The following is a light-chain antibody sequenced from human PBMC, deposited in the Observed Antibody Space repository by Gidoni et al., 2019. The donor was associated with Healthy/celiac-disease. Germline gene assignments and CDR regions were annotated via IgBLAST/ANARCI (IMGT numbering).Light chain of an antibody. V-gene: IGKV3-11*01. Sequence: EIVLTQSPATLPLSSGARSTLSCRASQTVSSYLAWYQQHPGQAPRLLIYDASTRATGIPARFSGSGSGTAFTLTISSLEPEDFAVYYCQQRSNWTRITFGGGTKVEIK. J-gene: IGKJ4*01. CDR1: QTVSSY. CDR2: DAS. CDR3: QQRSNWTRIT.